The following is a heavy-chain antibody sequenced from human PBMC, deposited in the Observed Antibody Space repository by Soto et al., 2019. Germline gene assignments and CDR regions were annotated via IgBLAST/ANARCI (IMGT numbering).Heavy chain of an antibody. J-gene: IGHJ4*01. D-gene: IGHD1-26*01. CDR1: GFTFSSYV. CDR3: AIDDEGGSECDRGY. V-gene: IGHV3-30-3*01. Sequence: QVQLVESGGGVVQPGRSLRLSCAASGFTFSSYVMHWVRQTPGKGLAWVAFISHDGNNKYYADSVKGRFTISRDNSANTLYRLMDSLRAEDTAVYYCAIDDEGGSECDRGYWGHGTLVTFSS. CDR2: ISHDGNNK.